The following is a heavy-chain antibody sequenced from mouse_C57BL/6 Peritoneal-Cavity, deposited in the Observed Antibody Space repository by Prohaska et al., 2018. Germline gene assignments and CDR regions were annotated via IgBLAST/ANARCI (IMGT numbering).Heavy chain of an antibody. CDR2: ISSGSSTI. CDR3: ARRDYGSSYVMDY. D-gene: IGHD1-1*01. J-gene: IGHJ4*01. Sequence: VRQAPEKGLEWVAYISSGSSTIYYADTVKGRFTISRDNAKNTLFLQMTSLRSEDTAMYYCARRDYGSSYVMDYWGKGTSVTVSS. V-gene: IGHV5-17*01.